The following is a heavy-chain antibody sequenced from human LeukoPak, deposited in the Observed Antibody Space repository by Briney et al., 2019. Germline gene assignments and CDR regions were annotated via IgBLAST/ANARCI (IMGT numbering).Heavy chain of an antibody. D-gene: IGHD6-13*01. J-gene: IGHJ4*02. CDR2: MNPNSGNT. Sequence: ASVKVSCKASVYTFTSYDINWVRQATGQGLEWMGWMNPNSGNTGYAQKFQGRVTMTRNTSISTAYMELSSLRSEDTAVYYCARNGNRSSWFDYWGQGTLVTVSS. V-gene: IGHV1-8*01. CDR1: VYTFTSYD. CDR3: ARNGNRSSWFDY.